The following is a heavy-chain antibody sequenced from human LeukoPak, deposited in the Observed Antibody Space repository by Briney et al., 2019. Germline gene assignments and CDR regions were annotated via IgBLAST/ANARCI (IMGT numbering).Heavy chain of an antibody. CDR1: GGSFSGYY. Sequence: SETLSLTCAVYGGSFSGYYWSWIRQPPGKGLEWIGEINHSGSTNYNPSLKSRVTISVDTSKNQFSLKLSSVTAAGTAVYYCARDYDSSGYYGYWGQGTLVTVSS. CDR3: ARDYDSSGYYGY. J-gene: IGHJ4*02. V-gene: IGHV4-34*01. CDR2: INHSGST. D-gene: IGHD3-22*01.